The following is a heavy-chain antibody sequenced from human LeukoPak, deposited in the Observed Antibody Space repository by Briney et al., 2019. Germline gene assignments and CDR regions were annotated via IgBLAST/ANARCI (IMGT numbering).Heavy chain of an antibody. CDR2: IKQDGTEK. CDR3: ARDIAAAGTIYYYYYYGMDV. J-gene: IGHJ6*02. V-gene: IGHV3-7*01. Sequence: PGGSLRLSCAASGFTVSSYWMSWVRQAPGKGLEWVANIKQDGTEKYYVDSVKGRFTISRDNAKNSLYLQMNSLRAEDTAVYYCARDIAAAGTIYYYYYYGMDVWGQGTTVTVSS. D-gene: IGHD6-13*01. CDR1: GFTVSSYW.